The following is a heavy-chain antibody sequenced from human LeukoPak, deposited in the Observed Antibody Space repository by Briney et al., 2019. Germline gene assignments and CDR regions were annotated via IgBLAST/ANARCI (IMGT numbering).Heavy chain of an antibody. CDR1: GFTFSSSA. V-gene: IGHV3-23*01. J-gene: IGHJ4*02. Sequence: PGGSLGLSCAASGFTFSSSAMSWVRQAPGKGLEWVSTISGSGDRTYYADSVKGRFTISRDNSKNTLFLHMNSLRAEDTAVYSCAKGYYGLGSYGWFDYWGQGTLVTVSS. CDR3: AKGYYGLGSYGWFDY. CDR2: ISGSGDRT. D-gene: IGHD3-10*01.